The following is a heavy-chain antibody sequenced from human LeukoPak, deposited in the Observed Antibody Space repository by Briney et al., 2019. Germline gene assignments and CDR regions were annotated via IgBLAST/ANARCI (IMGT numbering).Heavy chain of an antibody. Sequence: ASVKVSCKASGYTFAGYYLFCVRQAPGQGLEWMVWINPNSGATKYAQNFQGRVTLTSDTSIRTTYMELSSLRSDDTAVYYCSRDERYSYGDNHYPDLGFWGQGTPVTVSS. CDR1: GYTFAGYY. CDR2: INPNSGAT. CDR3: SRDERYSYGDNHYPDLGF. J-gene: IGHJ4*02. D-gene: IGHD4/OR15-4a*01. V-gene: IGHV1-2*02.